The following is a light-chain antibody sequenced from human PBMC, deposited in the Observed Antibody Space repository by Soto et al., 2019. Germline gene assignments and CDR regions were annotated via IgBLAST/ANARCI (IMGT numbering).Light chain of an antibody. CDR3: SSYTSSNTLV. CDR2: EVS. CDR1: SSDVGGYNY. J-gene: IGLJ2*01. Sequence: QSVLTQPASVSGSPGQSITISCTGTSSDVGGYNYVSWYQQHPGKAPKLMIYEVSNRPSGVSNRFSGSKSANRASLTISGLQAEDEADYYCSSYTSSNTLVFGGGTKVTVL. V-gene: IGLV2-14*01.